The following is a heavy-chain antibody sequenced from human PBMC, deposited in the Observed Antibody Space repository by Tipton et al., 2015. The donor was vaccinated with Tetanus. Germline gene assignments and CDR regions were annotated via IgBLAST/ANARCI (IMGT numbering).Heavy chain of an antibody. CDR3: ARDRGDYIYYGMDV. CDR2: IDPNSGGT. J-gene: IGHJ6*02. Sequence: QVQLVQSGAEVKKPGASVKVSCTASGYTFTGYYMYWVRQAPGQWLEWMGWIDPNSGGTIYAQKFQGRITMTRDTSISTAYMELNSLRSDDTAVYYCARDRGDYIYYGMDVWGPGTTVTVS. D-gene: IGHD3-22*01. V-gene: IGHV1-2*02. CDR1: GYTFTGYY.